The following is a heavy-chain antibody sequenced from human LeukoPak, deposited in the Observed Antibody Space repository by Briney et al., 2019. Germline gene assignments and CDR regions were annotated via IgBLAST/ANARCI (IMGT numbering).Heavy chain of an antibody. V-gene: IGHV1-18*01. CDR2: ISAYNGNT. D-gene: IGHD2-2*01. CDR1: GHTFTSFG. Sequence: ASVKVSCKASGHTFTSFGISWVRQAPGQGLEWMGWISAYNGNTNYAQKFQGRVTMTTDTSTSTAYMELRSLRSDDTAVYYCARTCPLMYCSSSFFDPWGQGTLVTVSS. J-gene: IGHJ5*02. CDR3: ARTCPLMYCSSSFFDP.